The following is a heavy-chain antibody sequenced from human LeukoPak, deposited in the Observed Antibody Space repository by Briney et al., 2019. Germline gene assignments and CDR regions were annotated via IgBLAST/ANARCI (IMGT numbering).Heavy chain of an antibody. D-gene: IGHD1-1*01. CDR1: GYTFTSYG. V-gene: IGHV1-18*01. Sequence: ASVKVSCKASGYTFTSYGISWVRQAPGQGLEWMGWISAYNGNTNYAQKFQGRVTITRDTSTSTVYMELSSLRSEDTAVYYCARDNTSTGPFDYWGQGTLVTVSS. CDR3: ARDNTSTGPFDY. J-gene: IGHJ4*02. CDR2: ISAYNGNT.